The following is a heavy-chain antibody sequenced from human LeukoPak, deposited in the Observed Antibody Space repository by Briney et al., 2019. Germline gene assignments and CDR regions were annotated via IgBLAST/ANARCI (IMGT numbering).Heavy chain of an antibody. D-gene: IGHD4-23*01. CDR2: INPNSGGT. V-gene: IGHV1-2*02. CDR3: AKRGDYGANTGLHAFDI. CDR1: GYTFTGYY. J-gene: IGHJ3*02. Sequence: ASVKVSCKASGYTFTGYYMHWVRQAPGQGLEWMGWINPNSGGTNYAQRFQGRVTMTRDTSISTAYMELSRLTSDDTAVYYCAKRGDYGANTGLHAFDIWGRGTMVTVSS.